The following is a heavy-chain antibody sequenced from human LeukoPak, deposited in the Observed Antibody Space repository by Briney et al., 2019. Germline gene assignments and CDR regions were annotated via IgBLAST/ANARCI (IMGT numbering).Heavy chain of an antibody. V-gene: IGHV3-23*01. D-gene: IGHD6-13*01. Sequence: GGSLRLSCAASGFTFSSYAMSWVRQAPGKGLEWVSAISGSGGSTYYADSVKGRFTISRDNSKNTLYLQMNSLRAEDTAVYYCAKNRGDHSSSWYEHFDYWGQGTLVTVSS. CDR3: AKNRGDHSSSWYEHFDY. J-gene: IGHJ4*02. CDR1: GFTFSSYA. CDR2: ISGSGGST.